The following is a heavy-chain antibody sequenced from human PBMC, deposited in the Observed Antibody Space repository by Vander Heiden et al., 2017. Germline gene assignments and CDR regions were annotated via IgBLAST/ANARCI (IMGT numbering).Heavy chain of an antibody. CDR3: ARGKSSFDD. CDR2: INNDASIK. CDR1: GFTFDTYW. V-gene: IGHV3-74*01. Sequence: EVELVESGGGLVQPGGSLRLSCAASGFTFDTYWMHWVRQAPGKGLVWVAGINNDASIKKGRFSISRDNAKNTLYLQMDSLGPDDTAVYYCARGKSSFDDWGQGTLVTVSS. J-gene: IGHJ4*02.